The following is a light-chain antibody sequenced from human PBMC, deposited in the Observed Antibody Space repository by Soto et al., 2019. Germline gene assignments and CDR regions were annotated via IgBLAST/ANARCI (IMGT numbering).Light chain of an antibody. CDR1: QSVLYSVNNENY. CDR2: WAS. CDR3: QQYYSGLWT. J-gene: IGKJ1*01. Sequence: DIVMTQSPDSLAVSLGERATINCKSSQSVLYSVNNENYLAWYQQKPGQPPKLLIYWASTRESGVPDRFSGSGSGPDVTLTISSLQAEDVAVYYCQQYYSGLWTLGQGTKVEIK. V-gene: IGKV4-1*01.